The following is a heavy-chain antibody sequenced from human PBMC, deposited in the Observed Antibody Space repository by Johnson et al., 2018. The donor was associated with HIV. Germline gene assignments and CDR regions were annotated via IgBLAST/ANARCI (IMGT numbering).Heavy chain of an antibody. CDR1: GFTFSSYA. Sequence: QMQLVESGGGLVQPGESLRLSCAASGFTFSSYAMSWVRQAPGKGLEWVAFISYDGSNKYYADSVKGRFTISRDNSKNTLYLQMNSLRAEDTAVYYCARTTYSSPGAFDIWGQGTMVTVSS. CDR2: ISYDGSNK. CDR3: ARTTYSSPGAFDI. V-gene: IGHV3-30-3*01. J-gene: IGHJ3*02. D-gene: IGHD6-19*01.